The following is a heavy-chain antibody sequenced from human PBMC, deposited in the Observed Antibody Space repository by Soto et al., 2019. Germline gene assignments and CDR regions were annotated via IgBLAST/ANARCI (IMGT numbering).Heavy chain of an antibody. CDR1: GGSISSSNL. V-gene: IGHV4-4*02. Sequence: QVQMQESGPGLVKPSGTLSLTCAVSGGSISSSNLVSWVRQPPGKGLVWIGEIYHSGSTNYNPSRNSRVTISVDKSKDQFSLKLSSVTAADRAVYYCASIQTYYYDISGYSDWGPGTLVTVSS. CDR2: IYHSGST. D-gene: IGHD3-22*01. CDR3: ASIQTYYYDISGYSD. J-gene: IGHJ4*02.